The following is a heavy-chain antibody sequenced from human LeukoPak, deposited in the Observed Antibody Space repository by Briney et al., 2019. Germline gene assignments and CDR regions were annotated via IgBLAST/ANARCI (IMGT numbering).Heavy chain of an antibody. CDR1: GGSISSSSYY. J-gene: IGHJ6*03. CDR2: IYYSGST. D-gene: IGHD6-19*01. CDR3: ARHAVAVAGSGYYYYMDV. V-gene: IGHV4-39*01. Sequence: PSETLSLTCTVSGGSISSSSYYWGWIRQPPGKGLEWIGSIYYSGSTYYNPSLKSRVTISVDTSKNQFSLKLSSVTAADTAVYYCARHAVAVAGSGYYYYMDVWGKGTTVTVSS.